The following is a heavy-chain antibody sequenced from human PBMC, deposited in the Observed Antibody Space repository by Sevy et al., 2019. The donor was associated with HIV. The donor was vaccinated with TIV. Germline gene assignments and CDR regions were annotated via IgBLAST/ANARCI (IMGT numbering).Heavy chain of an antibody. Sequence: ASVKVSCQASGYTFDNYDINWVRQATGQGLEWMGWMNPNSGNTGYAEKFQGRVTMSRVSSIRTAYIELNGLTSEDTAVYSCTRGLSFTYAKRGDWLNWYFDVWGRGTLVTVSS. CDR3: TRGLSFTYAKRGDWLNWYFDV. V-gene: IGHV1-8*01. CDR1: GYTFDNYD. CDR2: MNPNSGNT. J-gene: IGHJ2*01. D-gene: IGHD2-21*02.